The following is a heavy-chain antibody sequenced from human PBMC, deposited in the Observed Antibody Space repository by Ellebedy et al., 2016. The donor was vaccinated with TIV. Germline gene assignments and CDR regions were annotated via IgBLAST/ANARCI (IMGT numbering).Heavy chain of an antibody. CDR1: GDGISSFY. J-gene: IGHJ3*01. D-gene: IGHD3-3*01. Sequence: SETLSLXCNVSGDGISSFYWSWVRQSAGKGLELIGRLYNTAGPSYNPSLKSRVTISIDAPRDRLTLNLKSVTSADTAIYYCASHEGIFHGFDLWGPGTMVNVSS. V-gene: IGHV4-4*07. CDR3: ASHEGIFHGFDL. CDR2: LYNTAGP.